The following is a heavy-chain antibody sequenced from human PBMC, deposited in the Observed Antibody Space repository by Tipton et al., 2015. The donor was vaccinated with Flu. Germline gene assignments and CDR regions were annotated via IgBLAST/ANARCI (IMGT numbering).Heavy chain of an antibody. V-gene: IGHV4-61*05. Sequence: TLSLTCAVSGDSIRSSDYYWAWIRQPPGKGLEWIGNIFHSGNSYHNPSLKGRVTISVDTSKNQFSLKLSSVTAADTAVYYCARQVPRATFDYWGRGALVTVSS. CDR2: IFHSGNS. J-gene: IGHJ4*02. CDR1: GDSIRSSDYY. CDR3: ARQVPRATFDY.